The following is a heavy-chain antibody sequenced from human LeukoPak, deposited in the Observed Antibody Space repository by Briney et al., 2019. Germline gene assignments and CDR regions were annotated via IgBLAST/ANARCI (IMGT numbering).Heavy chain of an antibody. V-gene: IGHV1-2*02. J-gene: IGHJ6*02. CDR2: INPNSGGT. Sequence: GASVKVSCKASGYTFTGYYMHWVRQAPGQGLEWMGWINPNSGGTNYAQKFQGRVTMTRDTSISTAYMELSRLRSDDTAVYYCARDLNYGSGSYHMMAYYYYYGMDVWGQGTTVTVSS. CDR3: ARDLNYGSGSYHMMAYYYYYGMDV. CDR1: GYTFTGYY. D-gene: IGHD3-10*01.